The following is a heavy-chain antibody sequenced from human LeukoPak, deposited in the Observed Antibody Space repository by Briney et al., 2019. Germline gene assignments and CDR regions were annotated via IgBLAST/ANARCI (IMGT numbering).Heavy chain of an antibody. CDR3: ARHEVLLWFGDGNWFDP. Sequence: PSETLSLTCAVYGGSFSGYYWSWIRQPPGKGLEWIGEMNHSGSTNYNPSLKSRVTISVDTSKNQFSLKLSSVTAADTAVYYCARHEVLLWFGDGNWFDPWGQGTLVTVSS. J-gene: IGHJ5*02. D-gene: IGHD3-10*01. CDR2: MNHSGST. CDR1: GGSFSGYY. V-gene: IGHV4-34*01.